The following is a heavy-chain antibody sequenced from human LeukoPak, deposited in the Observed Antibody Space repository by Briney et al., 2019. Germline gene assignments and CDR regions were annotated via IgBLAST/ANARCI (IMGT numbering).Heavy chain of an antibody. J-gene: IGHJ4*02. CDR3: AKDEEQWLVRY. D-gene: IGHD6-19*01. CDR1: GFTFSSYA. Sequence: GGSLRLSCAASGFTFSSYAMSWVRQAPGKGLEWVSAISGSGGSTYYADSVKGRFTISRDNSKNTLYLQMNSLRAEDMAVYYCAKDEEQWLVRYWGQGTLVTVSS. V-gene: IGHV3-23*01. CDR2: ISGSGGST.